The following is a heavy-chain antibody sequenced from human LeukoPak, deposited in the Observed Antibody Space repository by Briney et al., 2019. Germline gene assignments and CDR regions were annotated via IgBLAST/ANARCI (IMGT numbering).Heavy chain of an antibody. J-gene: IGHJ4*02. Sequence: ESSVKVSCMPSRYTFTRYYMHWGLQPPGPGLEWMGRINSNSGGTNYVQKFQDRVTITSDTSISTAYMELSRLRSDDTAGYYCANVYYDSSGPPDYWGQGTLVTVSS. CDR3: ANVYYDSSGPPDY. CDR2: INSNSGGT. V-gene: IGHV1-2*06. CDR1: RYTFTRYY. D-gene: IGHD3-22*01.